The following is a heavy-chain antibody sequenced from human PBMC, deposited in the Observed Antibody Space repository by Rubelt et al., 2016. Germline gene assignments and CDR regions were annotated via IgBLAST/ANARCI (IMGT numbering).Heavy chain of an antibody. CDR2: ISYDGSNK. CDR1: GFTFSNYA. V-gene: IGHV3-30*04. CDR3: ARAYCSGATCYSPDY. D-gene: IGHD2-15*01. Sequence: QVQLVESGGGVVQPGRSLRLSCAASGFTFSNYAMHWVRQAPGKGLEWVAVISYDGSNKYYADSVKGRFTISRDNSKNTLYLQMNSLRAEDTAVYYFARAYCSGATCYSPDYWGQGTLVAVSS. J-gene: IGHJ4*02.